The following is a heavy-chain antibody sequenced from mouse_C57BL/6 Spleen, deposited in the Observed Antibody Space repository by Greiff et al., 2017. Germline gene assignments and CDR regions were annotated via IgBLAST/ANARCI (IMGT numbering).Heavy chain of an antibody. CDR3: AISGGDGYSSYWYFDV. D-gene: IGHD2-3*01. CDR2: IRNKANGYTT. CDR1: GFTFTDYY. J-gene: IGHJ1*03. V-gene: IGHV7-3*01. Sequence: EVKLMESGGGLVQPGGSLSLSCAASGFTFTDYYMSWVRQPPGKALGWMGFIRNKANGYTTEYNAHVKGRFTTSRDNSQSILYLQMTARRAEDSATYYCAISGGDGYSSYWYFDVWGTGTTVTVSS.